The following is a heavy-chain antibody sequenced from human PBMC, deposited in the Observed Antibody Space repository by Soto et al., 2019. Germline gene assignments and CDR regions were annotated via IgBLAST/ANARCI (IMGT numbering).Heavy chain of an antibody. CDR1: GGSISKSNYF. CDR3: ARLGWGDGDSDY. Sequence: PSETLSLTCTVSGGSISKSNYFWGWIRQPPGKGLEWIGSILYTGTSSYNSSLKSRVTISVDTSKNQFSLNLTSVTAADTAVYYCARLGWGDGDSDYWGQGTLVTVSS. CDR2: ILYTGTS. V-gene: IGHV4-39*01. J-gene: IGHJ4*02. D-gene: IGHD2-21*01.